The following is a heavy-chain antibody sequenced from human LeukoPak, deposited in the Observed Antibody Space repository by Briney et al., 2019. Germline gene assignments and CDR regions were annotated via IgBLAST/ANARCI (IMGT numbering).Heavy chain of an antibody. CDR1: GFNFYIYA. V-gene: IGHV3-23*01. Sequence: GGSLRLSCAASGFNFYIYAMSWVRQAPGKGLEWVSSISGSGDNTYYADSVKGRYTIPRDNSKNTLYLQMNTLRAEDTAVYYCVKDWSDEAKCGADCLEYWGQGTLVTVSS. CDR3: VKDWSDEAKCGADCLEY. CDR2: ISGSGDNT. J-gene: IGHJ4*02. D-gene: IGHD2-21*02.